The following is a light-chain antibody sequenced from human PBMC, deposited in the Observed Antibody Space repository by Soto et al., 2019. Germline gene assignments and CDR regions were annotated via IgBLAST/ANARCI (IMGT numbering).Light chain of an antibody. J-gene: IGKJ4*01. CDR1: QSVNNNF. CDR2: AAS. V-gene: IGKV3-20*01. Sequence: EIVLTQSPGTLSVSPGERATLSCRASQSVNNNFLAWYQQKPGQAPRLLIYAASSRATGIPDRFSGSASGTDFTLTISRQEPADFAVYYCQPYGSSPLTFGGGTKVEIK. CDR3: QPYGSSPLT.